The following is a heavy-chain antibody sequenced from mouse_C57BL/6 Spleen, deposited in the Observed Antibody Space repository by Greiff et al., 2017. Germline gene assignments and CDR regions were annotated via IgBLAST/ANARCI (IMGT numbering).Heavy chain of an antibody. CDR1: GYTFTDYN. CDR2: INPNNGGT. CDR3: ARPLYGNYWYFDV. J-gene: IGHJ1*03. Sequence: VQLQQSGPELVKPGASVKIPCKASGYTFTDYNMDWVKQSHGKSLEWIGDINPNNGGTIYNQKFKGKATLTVDKSSSTAYMELRSLTSEDTAVYYCARPLYGNYWYFDVWGTGTTVTVSS. D-gene: IGHD2-1*01. V-gene: IGHV1-18*01.